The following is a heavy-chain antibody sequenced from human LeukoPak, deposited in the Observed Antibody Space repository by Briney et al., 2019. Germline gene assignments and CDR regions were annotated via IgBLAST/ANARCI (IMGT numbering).Heavy chain of an antibody. V-gene: IGHV1-46*01. Sequence: ASVKVSRKSSGHTFTGYYMHWVRQAPGQGLEGMGIINPSGGTTFYAQKFQGRVTMTRDMSTSTVHMELSSLRSEDTAVYYCARDHGMATFLAKSNHFDFWGQGTLVTVSS. J-gene: IGHJ4*02. CDR1: GHTFTGYY. CDR3: ARDHGMATFLAKSNHFDF. D-gene: IGHD5-24*01. CDR2: INPSGGTT.